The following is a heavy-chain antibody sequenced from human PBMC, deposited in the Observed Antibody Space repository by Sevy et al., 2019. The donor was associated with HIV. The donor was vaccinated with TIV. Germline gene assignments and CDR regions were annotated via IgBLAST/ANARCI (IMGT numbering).Heavy chain of an antibody. CDR2: IWYDGSNK. CDR3: ARDNYYDSSGYYSNFDY. V-gene: IGHV3-33*01. CDR1: GFTFSIYG. Sequence: GGSLRLSCAASGFTFSIYGMHWVRQAPGKGLEWVAVIWYDGSNKYYADSVKGRFTISRDNSKNTLYLQMNSLRAEDTAVYYCARDNYYDSSGYYSNFDYWGQGTLVTVSS. J-gene: IGHJ4*02. D-gene: IGHD3-22*01.